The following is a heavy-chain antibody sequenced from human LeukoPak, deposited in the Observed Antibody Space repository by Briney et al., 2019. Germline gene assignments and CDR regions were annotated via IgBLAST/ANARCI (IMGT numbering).Heavy chain of an antibody. J-gene: IGHJ3*02. CDR2: IYYSGST. CDR3: ARERNCYYQRGAFLI. D-gene: IGHD2-2*01. Sequence: SQTPSLACTLSGASISSSEYYWSWIRQPPGKGLEWIGYIYYSGSTYYNPSLKSRVTISVDTSKNQFSLKLSSVTAADTAVYYCARERNCYYQRGAFLIWAEKPSVSVSS. CDR1: GASISSSEYY. V-gene: IGHV4-30-4*01.